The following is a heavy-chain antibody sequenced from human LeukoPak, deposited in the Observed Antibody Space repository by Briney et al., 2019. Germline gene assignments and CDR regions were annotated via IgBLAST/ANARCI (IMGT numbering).Heavy chain of an antibody. D-gene: IGHD6-13*01. J-gene: IGHJ6*02. CDR2: TWYDGDHT. V-gene: IGHV3-33*01. CDR3: ARELAADPYYDYAMDV. Sequence: QPGRSLRLSCAASGFIFSNYAMHWAHQAPGKGLEWVAVTWYDGDHTYYADSVKGRFTISRDNFKNTLYLQMNSLRADDTAVYYCARELAADPYYDYAMDVWGQGTTVTVSS. CDR1: GFIFSNYA.